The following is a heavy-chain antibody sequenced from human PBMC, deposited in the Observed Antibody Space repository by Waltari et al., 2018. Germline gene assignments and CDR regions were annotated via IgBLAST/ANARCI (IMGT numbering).Heavy chain of an antibody. J-gene: IGHJ5*02. CDR3: AGAPRPYVGAPT. Sequence: EVQLVESGGVVVQPGGSLRPSCAASGFTFEDYAMHWVRQAPGKGLEWVSLISWEGGSKYYADSVKGRFTSSRDNSKNSLYLQMNSLRAEDTALYYCAGAPRPYVGAPTWGQGTLVTVSS. V-gene: IGHV3-43D*04. CDR2: ISWEGGSK. D-gene: IGHD1-26*01. CDR1: GFTFEDYA.